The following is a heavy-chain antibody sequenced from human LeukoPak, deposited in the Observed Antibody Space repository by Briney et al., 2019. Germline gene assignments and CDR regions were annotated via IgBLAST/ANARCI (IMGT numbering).Heavy chain of an antibody. V-gene: IGHV3-48*02. J-gene: IGHJ4*02. D-gene: IGHD1-26*01. Sequence: GGSLRLSCAASGFTFSSYSKNWVRQAPGKGLEWVSHITASGTAMFYADSVKGRFTISRDNAKNSLYLQMNSLRDEDTAVYYCASSGSYRFDYWGQGTLVTVSS. CDR2: ITASGTAM. CDR1: GFTFSSYS. CDR3: ASSGSYRFDY.